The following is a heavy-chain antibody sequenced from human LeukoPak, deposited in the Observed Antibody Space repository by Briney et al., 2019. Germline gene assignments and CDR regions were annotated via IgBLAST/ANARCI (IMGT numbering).Heavy chain of an antibody. CDR2: IYYSGST. V-gene: IGHV4-39*01. Sequence: SEILSLTCTVSGGSISSSSYYWGWIRQPPGKGLEWIGSIYYSGSTYYNPSLKSRVTISVDTSKNQFSLKLSSVTAADTAVYYCARSSGFEYFQHWGQGTLVTVSS. J-gene: IGHJ1*01. CDR1: GGSISSSSYY. D-gene: IGHD6-19*01. CDR3: ARSSGFEYFQH.